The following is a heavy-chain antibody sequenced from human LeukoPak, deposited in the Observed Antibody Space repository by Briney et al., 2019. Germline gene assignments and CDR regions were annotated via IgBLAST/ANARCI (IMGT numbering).Heavy chain of an antibody. CDR3: ARFDTTLGFDF. J-gene: IGHJ4*02. Sequence: GASVKVSCKASGYTFTNSAIHWVRQAPGQRLEWMGWINAGTGNRKYSQKFQGRVTITRDTSANTAYMELSSLTSEDTALYYCARFDTTLGFDFWGQGTLVTVSS. CDR1: GYTFTNSA. V-gene: IGHV1-3*01. CDR2: INAGTGNR. D-gene: IGHD1-14*01.